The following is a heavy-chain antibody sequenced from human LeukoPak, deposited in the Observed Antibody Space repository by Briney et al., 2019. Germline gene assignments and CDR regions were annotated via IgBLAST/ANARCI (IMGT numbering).Heavy chain of an antibody. Sequence: ASVKVSCKASGYTFTGYYMHWVRQAPGQGLEWMGWINPNSGGTNYAQKFQGRVTMTEDTSTDTAYMELSSLRSEDTAVYYCATSADYGGKPFDYWGQGTLVTVSS. CDR1: GYTFTGYY. D-gene: IGHD4-23*01. CDR2: INPNSGGT. J-gene: IGHJ4*02. CDR3: ATSADYGGKPFDY. V-gene: IGHV1-2*02.